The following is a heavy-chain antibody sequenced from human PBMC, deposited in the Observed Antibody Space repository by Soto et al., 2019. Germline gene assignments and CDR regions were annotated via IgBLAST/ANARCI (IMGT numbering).Heavy chain of an antibody. CDR1: GGTFSSYA. Sequence: QVQLVQSGAEVKKPGSSVKVSCKASGGTFSSYAISWVRQAPGQVLEWMGGIIPIFGTANYAQKFQGRVTITADESTSTAYMELSSLRSEDTAVYYCARDEGIVVVVATADYYGMDVWGQGTTVTVSS. CDR3: ARDEGIVVVVATADYYGMDV. J-gene: IGHJ6*02. V-gene: IGHV1-69*12. CDR2: IIPIFGTA. D-gene: IGHD2-15*01.